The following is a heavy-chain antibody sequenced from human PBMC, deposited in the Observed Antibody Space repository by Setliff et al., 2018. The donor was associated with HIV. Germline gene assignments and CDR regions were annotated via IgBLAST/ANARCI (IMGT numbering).Heavy chain of an antibody. CDR2: INSGGSTI. D-gene: IGHD1-1*01. CDR1: GFAFSGHQ. V-gene: IGHV3-48*01. J-gene: IGHJ4*02. Sequence: GGSLRLSCAASGFAFSGHQMSWVRQAPGKGLEWVSYINSGGSTIHYADSVKGRFTISRGNAKNSLYLQMNSLRGEDTAVYYCARGRPTGYFDCWGQGTLVTVSS. CDR3: ARGRPTGYFDC.